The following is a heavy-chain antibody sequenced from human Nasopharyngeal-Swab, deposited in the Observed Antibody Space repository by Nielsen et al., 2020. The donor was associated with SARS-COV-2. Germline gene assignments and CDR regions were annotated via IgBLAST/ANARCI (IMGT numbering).Heavy chain of an antibody. Sequence: GESLKISCAASGFSFNTYAMSWVRQAPGKGLEWVSAITSSGANTYYADSVKGRFTISRDNSKNTLYLQMNSLRADDTAVYYCAKDRSGSYDYWGQGTLATVSS. CDR2: ITSSGANT. CDR1: GFSFNTYA. CDR3: AKDRSGSYDY. D-gene: IGHD1-26*01. J-gene: IGHJ4*02. V-gene: IGHV3-23*01.